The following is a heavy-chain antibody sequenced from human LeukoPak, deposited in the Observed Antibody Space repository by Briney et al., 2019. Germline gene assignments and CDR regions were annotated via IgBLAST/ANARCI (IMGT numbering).Heavy chain of an antibody. V-gene: IGHV4-39*07. CDR3: ARMYSSSAGDY. CDR1: GGSISSNSFY. CDR2: IYYSGST. Sequence: SETLSLTCSISGGSISSNSFYWGWIRQPPGKGLKWIGSIYYSGSTYYNPSLKSRVTISVDTSKNQFSLNLSSVTAADTAVYYCARMYSSSAGDYWGQGTLVTVSS. D-gene: IGHD6-6*01. J-gene: IGHJ4*02.